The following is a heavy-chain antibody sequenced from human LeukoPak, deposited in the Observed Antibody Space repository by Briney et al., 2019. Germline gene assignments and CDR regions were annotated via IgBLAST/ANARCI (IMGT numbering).Heavy chain of an antibody. CDR3: AKGYYDSSGYYDY. D-gene: IGHD3-22*01. J-gene: IGHJ4*02. V-gene: IGHV3-30*18. Sequence: GGSLRLSCAASGFTFSSYGMHWVRQAPGKGLKWVAVISYDGSNKYYADSVKGRFTISRDNSKNTLYLQMNSLRAEDTAVYYCAKGYYDSSGYYDYWGQGTLVTVSS. CDR1: GFTFSSYG. CDR2: ISYDGSNK.